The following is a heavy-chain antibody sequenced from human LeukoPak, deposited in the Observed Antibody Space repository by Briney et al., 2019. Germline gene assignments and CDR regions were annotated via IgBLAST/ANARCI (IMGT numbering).Heavy chain of an antibody. Sequence: SETLSLTCSVSGGSISSSRFYWGWIRQTPVQGLEWIGTIPYSGTTYFNPSLKSRVTMSVDMSKNQFSLKLSSVTAADTAVYYCARTGYTYAGYNWFDPWGQGTLVTVSS. V-gene: IGHV4-39*07. CDR3: ARTGYTYAGYNWFDP. CDR1: GGSISSSRFY. CDR2: IPYSGTT. J-gene: IGHJ5*02. D-gene: IGHD5-18*01.